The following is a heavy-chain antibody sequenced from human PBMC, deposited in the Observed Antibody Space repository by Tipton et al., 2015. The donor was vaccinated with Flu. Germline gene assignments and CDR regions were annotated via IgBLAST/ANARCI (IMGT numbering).Heavy chain of an antibody. CDR1: GYSINSGYF. V-gene: IGHV4-38-2*01. CDR2: MSHSGRT. D-gene: IGHD3-10*01. CDR3: AGLTYYYGSGTSDY. J-gene: IGHJ4*02. Sequence: TLSLTCAVSGYSINSGYFWGWIRQPPGKGLEWIGSMSHSGRTYYNPSLKSRVTISADTWKTQFSLTLSSVTAADTAVYYCAGLTYYYGSGTSDYWGQGPLVTVSS.